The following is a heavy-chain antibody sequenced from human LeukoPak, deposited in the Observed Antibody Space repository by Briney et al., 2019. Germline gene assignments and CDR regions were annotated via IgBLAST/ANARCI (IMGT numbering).Heavy chain of an antibody. CDR2: IYYSGST. J-gene: IGHJ4*02. CDR3: ARPSTGYSSGWYKY. CDR1: GGSISSSSYY. D-gene: IGHD6-19*01. V-gene: IGHV4-39*07. Sequence: PSETLSLTCTVSGGSISSSSYYWGWIRQPPGKGLEWIGSIYYSGSTYYNPSLKSRVTISVDTSKNQFSLKLSSVTAADTAVYYCARPSTGYSSGWYKYWGQGTLVTVSS.